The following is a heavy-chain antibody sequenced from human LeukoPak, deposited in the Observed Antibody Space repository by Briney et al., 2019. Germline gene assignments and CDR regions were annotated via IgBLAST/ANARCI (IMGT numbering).Heavy chain of an antibody. CDR2: ISSSTSYI. CDR1: GFTFSSYS. J-gene: IGHJ6*02. Sequence: GGSLRLSCAASGFTFSSYSMNWIRQAPGKGLEWVSSISSSTSYIYYADSVKGRFTISKDNAKNSLYLQMNSLRAEDTAVYYCARVGAASGTPYYYGMDVWGQGTTVTVSS. V-gene: IGHV3-21*01. D-gene: IGHD6-13*01. CDR3: ARVGAASGTPYYYGMDV.